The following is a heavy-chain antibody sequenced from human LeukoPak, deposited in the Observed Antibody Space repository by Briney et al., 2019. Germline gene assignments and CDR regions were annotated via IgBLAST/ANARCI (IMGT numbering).Heavy chain of an antibody. CDR1: GGTFSSYA. V-gene: IGHV1-69*05. CDR3: ARVGSTGYSYGCFDY. Sequence: ASVKVSCKASGGTFSSYAISSVRQAPGQGLEWMGRIIPIFGTANYAQKFQGRVTITTDESTSTAYMELSSLRSEDTAVYYCARVGSTGYSYGCFDYWGQGTLVTVSS. D-gene: IGHD5-18*01. J-gene: IGHJ4*02. CDR2: IIPIFGTA.